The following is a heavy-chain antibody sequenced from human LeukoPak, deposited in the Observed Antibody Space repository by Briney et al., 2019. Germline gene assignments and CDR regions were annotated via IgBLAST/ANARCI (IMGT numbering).Heavy chain of an antibody. V-gene: IGHV3-11*04. J-gene: IGHJ5*02. CDR1: GFTFSDFH. CDR3: ARRLGFSVGWYSLDA. CDR2: TSSTSTTT. D-gene: IGHD6-13*01. Sequence: GGSLRLSCEASGFTFSDFHMSWIRQAPGKGLEWISYTSSTSTTTYYADSVRGRFTISRDNSKNSLFLQMNSLRGEDTAIYYCARRLGFSVGWYSLDAWGQGTLVTVSS.